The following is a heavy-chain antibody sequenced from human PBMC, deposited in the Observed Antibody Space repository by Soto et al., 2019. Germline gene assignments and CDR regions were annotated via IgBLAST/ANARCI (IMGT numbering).Heavy chain of an antibody. D-gene: IGHD3-10*01. V-gene: IGHV4-59*01. J-gene: IGHJ4*02. CDR1: GVSLTSYY. CDR3: ARGKGTHRY. Sequence: SETLSLTCSVSGVSLTSYYWSWIRQTPGKTLEWIGCIFYNGTTNYNPSLKSRVTISLDMSKNQFSLKLNSVTAEDTALYYCARGKGTHRYWGQGTLVTVS. CDR2: IFYNGTT.